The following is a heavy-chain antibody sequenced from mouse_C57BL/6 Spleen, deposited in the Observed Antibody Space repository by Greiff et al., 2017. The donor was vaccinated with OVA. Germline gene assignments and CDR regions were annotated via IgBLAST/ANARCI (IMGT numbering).Heavy chain of an antibody. CDR1: GYTFTDYY. J-gene: IGHJ2*01. V-gene: IGHV1-26*01. CDR3: ARSRYEYDDYFDY. CDR2: INPNNGGT. D-gene: IGHD2-4*01. Sequence: EVQLQQSGPELVKPGASVKISCKASGYTFTDYYMNWVKQSHVKSLEWIGEINPNNGGTGYNQKFKGKATLTVDKSSSTAYMELRSLTSEDSAVYYCARSRYEYDDYFDYGGQGTTLTVSS.